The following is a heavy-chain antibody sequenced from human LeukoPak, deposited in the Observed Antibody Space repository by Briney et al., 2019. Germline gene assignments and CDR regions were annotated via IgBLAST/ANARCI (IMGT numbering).Heavy chain of an antibody. CDR3: ARQKNDYGDYPDAFDI. CDR2: INPSAGNT. V-gene: IGHV1-46*01. J-gene: IGHJ3*02. CDR1: GYTFTSYY. D-gene: IGHD4-17*01. Sequence: ASVKVSCKASGYTFTSYYIHWVRQAPGQGLEWMGLINPSAGNTAYAQKFQGRGSMTSDTSTSTIYMELSSLRSEDTAVYYCARQKNDYGDYPDAFDIWGQGTMATVSS.